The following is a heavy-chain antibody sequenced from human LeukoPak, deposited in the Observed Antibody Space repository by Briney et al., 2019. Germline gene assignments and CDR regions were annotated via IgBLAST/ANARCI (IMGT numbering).Heavy chain of an antibody. D-gene: IGHD2-15*01. CDR3: ASRYCSGGSCYARLYFDY. Sequence: GASVKVSCKASGYTFTSYGISWVRQAPGQGLEWMGWISAYNGNTNYAQKLQGRVTMTTDTSTSTAYMELSSLRSEDTAVYYCASRYCSGGSCYARLYFDYWGQGTLVTVSS. CDR2: ISAYNGNT. CDR1: GYTFTSYG. J-gene: IGHJ4*02. V-gene: IGHV1-18*01.